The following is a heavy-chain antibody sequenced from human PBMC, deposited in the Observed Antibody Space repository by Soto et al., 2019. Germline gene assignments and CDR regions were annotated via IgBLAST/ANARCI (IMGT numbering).Heavy chain of an antibody. CDR2: IYYSGTA. V-gene: IGHV4-31*03. CDR1: GGSVNSGGYY. D-gene: IGHD3-16*01. CDR3: ARGATTFPGVFVDY. Sequence: SETLSLTCTVSGGSVNSGGYYWTWIRQHPGKGLEWIGYIYYSGTAYYSPSLKRRVSISLDPSKNQFSLKLSSVTAADTAVYYCARGATTFPGVFVDYWGQGTLVTVSS. J-gene: IGHJ4*02.